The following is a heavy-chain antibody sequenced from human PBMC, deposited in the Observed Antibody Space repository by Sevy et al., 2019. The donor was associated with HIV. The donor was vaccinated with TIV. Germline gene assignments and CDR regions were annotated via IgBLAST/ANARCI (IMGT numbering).Heavy chain of an antibody. Sequence: SETLSLTCTVSGGSISSSSYYWGWIRQPPGKGLEWIGSIYYSGSTYYNPSLKSRVTISVDTSKNQFSLKLSSVTAADTAAYYCARRREYSSPDYWGQGTLVTVSS. V-gene: IGHV4-39*01. CDR1: GGSISSSSYY. CDR2: IYYSGST. J-gene: IGHJ4*02. D-gene: IGHD6-6*01. CDR3: ARRREYSSPDY.